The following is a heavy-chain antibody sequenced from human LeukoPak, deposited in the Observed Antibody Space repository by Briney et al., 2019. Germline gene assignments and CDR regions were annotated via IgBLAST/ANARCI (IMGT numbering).Heavy chain of an antibody. CDR1: GFTFGDYA. CDR2: IRSKAYGGTT. V-gene: IGHV3-49*03. J-gene: IGHJ4*02. Sequence: QSGGSLRLSCTASGFTFGDYAMSWFRKAPGKGLEWVGFIRSKAYGGTTEYAASVKGRFTISRDDSKSIAYLQLNSLKTEDTAVYYCTRGVSSGWYTGGYWGQGTLVTVSS. CDR3: TRGVSSGWYTGGY. D-gene: IGHD6-19*01.